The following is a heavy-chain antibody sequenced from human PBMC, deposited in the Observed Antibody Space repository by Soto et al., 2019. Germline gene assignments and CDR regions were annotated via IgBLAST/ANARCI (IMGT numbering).Heavy chain of an antibody. V-gene: IGHV1-18*01. D-gene: IGHD3-3*01. CDR2: ISAYNGNT. J-gene: IGHJ4*02. Sequence: GASVKVSCKASGYTFTSYGISWVRQAPGQGLEWMGWISAYNGNTNYAQKLQGRVTMATDTSTSTAYMELRSLRSDDTAVYYCARVRSADFWSGYSDYGGQGTLVTVSS. CDR1: GYTFTSYG. CDR3: ARVRSADFWSGYSDY.